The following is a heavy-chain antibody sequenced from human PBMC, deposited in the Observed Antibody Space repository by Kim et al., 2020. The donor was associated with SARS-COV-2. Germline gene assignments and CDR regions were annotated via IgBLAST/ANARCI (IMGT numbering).Heavy chain of an antibody. Sequence: KGRFTISRDNSKNTLYLQMNSLRAEDTAVYYCAKVYTYYPDQSPWYGMDVWGQGTTVTVSS. J-gene: IGHJ6*02. D-gene: IGHD3-10*01. CDR3: AKVYTYYPDQSPWYGMDV. V-gene: IGHV3-23*01.